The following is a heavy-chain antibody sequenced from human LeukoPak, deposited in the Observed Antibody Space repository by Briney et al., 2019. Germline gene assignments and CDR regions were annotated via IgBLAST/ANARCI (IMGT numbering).Heavy chain of an antibody. D-gene: IGHD4-17*01. CDR1: TFTFSSYT. V-gene: IGHV3-21*01. CDR2: IDSGRAYI. Sequence: GGSLRLSCAASTFTFSSYTMNWVRQAPGKGREGGSSIDSGRAYIYYADSVKGRFTISRGNAKNSVYLQMNSMRAEDTAVYYCARQFDYGYYYGMDVWGQGTTVTVSS. J-gene: IGHJ6*02. CDR3: ARQFDYGYYYGMDV.